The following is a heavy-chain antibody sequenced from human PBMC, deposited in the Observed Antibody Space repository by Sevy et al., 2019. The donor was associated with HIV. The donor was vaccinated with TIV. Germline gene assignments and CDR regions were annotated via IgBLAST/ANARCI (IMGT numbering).Heavy chain of an antibody. CDR2: IYTSGST. Sequence: SETLSPTCTVSGGSISSGSYYWSWIRQPAGKGLEWIGRIYTSGSTNYNPSLKSRVTISVDTSKNQFSLKLSSVTAADTAVYYCARASSSGWYNGWFDPWGQGTLVTVSS. D-gene: IGHD6-19*01. CDR1: GGSISSGSYY. V-gene: IGHV4-61*02. J-gene: IGHJ5*02. CDR3: ARASSSGWYNGWFDP.